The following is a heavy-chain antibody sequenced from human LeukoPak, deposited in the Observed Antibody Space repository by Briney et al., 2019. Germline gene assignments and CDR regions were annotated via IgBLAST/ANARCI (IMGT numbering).Heavy chain of an antibody. V-gene: IGHV4-39*01. CDR3: ARHGNWDPFDY. CDR1: GDSINSSDYF. CDR2: IYYSGST. Sequence: SETLSLTCTVSGDSINSSDYFWAWIRQPPGEGLEWIGTIYYSGSTYYKSSLKSRLTISVDSSKNQFSLKMISVTAADTGVYYCARHGNWDPFDYWGQGALVTVSS. J-gene: IGHJ4*02. D-gene: IGHD7-27*01.